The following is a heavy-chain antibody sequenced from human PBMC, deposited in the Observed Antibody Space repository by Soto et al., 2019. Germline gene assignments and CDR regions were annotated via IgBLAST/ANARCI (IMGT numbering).Heavy chain of an antibody. V-gene: IGHV2-5*02. D-gene: IGHD3-16*01. CDR2: IYWDDDK. Sequence: QITLKESGPTLVKPTQTLTLTCTFSGFSLTSRPVGVGWVRQPPGKALEWLAFIYWDDDKRYSPSLRSTLTVTKDAPKNQVALTLTNMDPVDTATYHCAHRRNYDGSWNEGVFDYWGQGILVTVSS. J-gene: IGHJ4*02. CDR3: AHRRNYDGSWNEGVFDY. CDR1: GFSLTSRPVG.